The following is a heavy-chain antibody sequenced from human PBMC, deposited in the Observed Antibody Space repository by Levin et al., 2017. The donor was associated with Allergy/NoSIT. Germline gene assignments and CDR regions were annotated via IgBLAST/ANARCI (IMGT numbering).Heavy chain of an antibody. D-gene: IGHD3-9*01. CDR1: GFTFNNYG. Sequence: PGGSLRLSCAASGFTFNNYGMNWVRQAPGKGLEWVSGVTHSGESKFYADSVKGRFTVSRDNAKDTLYLQMNSLRAEDSAIYYCAKDETVYYDMLISFPGGAFDSWGRGTMVTVSS. CDR3: AKDETVYYDMLISFPGGAFDS. J-gene: IGHJ3*02. CDR2: VTHSGESK. V-gene: IGHV3-23*01.